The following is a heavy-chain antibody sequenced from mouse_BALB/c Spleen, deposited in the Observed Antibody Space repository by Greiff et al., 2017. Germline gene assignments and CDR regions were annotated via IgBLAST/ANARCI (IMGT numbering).Heavy chain of an antibody. CDR1: GYSITSDYA. J-gene: IGHJ2*01. CDR3: ARGPFSPPYFDY. V-gene: IGHV3-2*02. CDR2: ISYSGST. Sequence: EVKLQESGPGLVKPSQSLSLTCTVTGYSITSDYAWNWIRQFPGNKLEWMGYISYSGSTSYNPSLKSRISITRDTSKNQFFLQLNSVTTEDTATYYCARGPFSPPYFDYWGQGTTLTVSS.